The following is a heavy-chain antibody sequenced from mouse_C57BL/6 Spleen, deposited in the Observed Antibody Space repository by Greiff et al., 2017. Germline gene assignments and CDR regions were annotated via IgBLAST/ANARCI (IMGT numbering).Heavy chain of an antibody. Sequence: EVQGVESGAELVRPGASVKLSCTASGFNIKDDYMHWVKQRPEQGLEWIGWIDPENGDTEYASKFQGKATITADTSSNTAYLQLSSLTSEDTAVYYCITWNYGNYVGAYWGQGTLVTVSA. D-gene: IGHD2-1*01. J-gene: IGHJ3*01. CDR3: ITWNYGNYVGAY. CDR1: GFNIKDDY. V-gene: IGHV14-4*01. CDR2: IDPENGDT.